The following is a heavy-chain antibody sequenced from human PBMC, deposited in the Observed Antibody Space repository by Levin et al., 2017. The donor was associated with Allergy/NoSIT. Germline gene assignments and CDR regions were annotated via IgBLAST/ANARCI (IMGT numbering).Heavy chain of an antibody. CDR3: AKDLSEGSGWYSGHYFDY. Sequence: ASVKVSCAASGFTFNSYAMSWVRQAPGKGLEWVSIISGSGGSTYYADSVKGRFTISRDNSKNTLYLQMNSLRAEDTAVYYCAKDLSEGSGWYSGHYFDYWGQGTLVTVSS. CDR2: ISGSGGST. V-gene: IGHV3-23*01. J-gene: IGHJ4*02. D-gene: IGHD6-19*01. CDR1: GFTFNSYA.